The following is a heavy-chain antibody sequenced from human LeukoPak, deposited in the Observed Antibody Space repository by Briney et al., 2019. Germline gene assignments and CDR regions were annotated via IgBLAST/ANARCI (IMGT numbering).Heavy chain of an antibody. D-gene: IGHD4-17*01. V-gene: IGHV4-34*01. Sequence: SETLSLTCAVYGGSFSGYYWSWIRQPPGKGLEWIGEINHSGSTNYNPSLKSRVTISVDTSKNQFSLKLSSVTAADTAVYYCARNDYGDHRFDYWGQGTLVTVSS. J-gene: IGHJ4*02. CDR1: GGSFSGYY. CDR3: ARNDYGDHRFDY. CDR2: INHSGST.